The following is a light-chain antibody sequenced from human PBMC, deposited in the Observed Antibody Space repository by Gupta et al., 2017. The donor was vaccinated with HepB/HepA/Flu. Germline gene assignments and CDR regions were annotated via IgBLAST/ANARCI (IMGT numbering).Light chain of an antibody. CDR3: AAWDDSRNGYV. J-gene: IGLJ1*01. V-gene: IGLV1-44*01. CDR2: DTD. Sequence: QSVLTQSPSASAPPGQRVTISCSGDNSNIGKSSVNWYQHLPGTAPKLLIYDTDVRLSEVPDRFSGSKSGTSASLAISGLQAEDEADYFCAAWDDSRNGYVFGTGTRVTVL. CDR1: NSNIGKSS.